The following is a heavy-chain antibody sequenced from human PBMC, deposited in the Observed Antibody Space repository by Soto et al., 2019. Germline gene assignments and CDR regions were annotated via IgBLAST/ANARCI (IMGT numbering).Heavy chain of an antibody. J-gene: IGHJ4*02. Sequence: GGSLRLSCAASGFTVSSNYMSWVRQAPGKGLEWVSVIYSGGSTYYADSVKGRFTISRDNSKNTLYLQMNSLRAEDTAVYYCARAYAIVGAQTLDYWGQGTLVTVSS. V-gene: IGHV3-53*01. D-gene: IGHD1-26*01. CDR1: GFTVSSNY. CDR3: ARAYAIVGAQTLDY. CDR2: IYSGGST.